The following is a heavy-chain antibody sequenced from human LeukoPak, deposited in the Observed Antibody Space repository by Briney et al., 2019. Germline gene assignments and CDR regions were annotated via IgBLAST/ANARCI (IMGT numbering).Heavy chain of an antibody. J-gene: IGHJ4*02. CDR3: ARDTAAAPGY. CDR2: INPKSGGT. Sequence: ASVKVSCKASGYTFTGYYIHWVRQAPGQGLEWMGWINPKSGGTNYVQKFQGRVTMTRDTSINTAYMELSRLRSDDAAVYYCARDTAAAPGYWGQGTLVTVSS. D-gene: IGHD6-13*01. V-gene: IGHV1-2*02. CDR1: GYTFTGYY.